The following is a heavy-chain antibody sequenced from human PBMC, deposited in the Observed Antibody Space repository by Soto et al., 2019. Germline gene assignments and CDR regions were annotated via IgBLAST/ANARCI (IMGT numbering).Heavy chain of an antibody. CDR1: GGSISSSNW. D-gene: IGHD2-2*01. CDR3: ARDSNRIDCITTSCYGNADAFHI. Sequence: SETLSLTCAVSGGSISSSNWWSWVRERPGKGVVWIGEIYHSGSTNYKPSLKSRVTISVDKSKNQFSLKLSSVTAADMAVYYCARDSNRIDCITTSCYGNADAFHIWGQVTMVT. J-gene: IGHJ3*02. CDR2: IYHSGST. V-gene: IGHV4-4*02.